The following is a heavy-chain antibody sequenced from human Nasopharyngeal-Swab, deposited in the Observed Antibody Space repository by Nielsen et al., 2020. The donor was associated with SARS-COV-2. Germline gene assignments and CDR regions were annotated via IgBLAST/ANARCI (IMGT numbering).Heavy chain of an antibody. Sequence: ASVKVSCKASGYTFTSYAMNWVRQAPGQGLEWMGWINTNTGNPTYAQGFTGRFVFSLDTSVSTAYLQISSLKAEDTAMYYCARDHRTTIFGVVIIQGYYGMDVWGQGTTVTVSS. V-gene: IGHV7-4-1*02. CDR3: ARDHRTTIFGVVIIQGYYGMDV. CDR2: INTNTGNP. J-gene: IGHJ6*02. CDR1: GYTFTSYA. D-gene: IGHD3-3*01.